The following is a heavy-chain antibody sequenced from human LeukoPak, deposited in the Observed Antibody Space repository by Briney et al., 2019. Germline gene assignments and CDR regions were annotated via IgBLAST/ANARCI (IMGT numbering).Heavy chain of an antibody. D-gene: IGHD2-15*01. CDR2: IKQDGRET. CDR3: ARPGLYCSGGSCYPFEN. CDR1: GFTFSSSW. J-gene: IGHJ4*02. V-gene: IGHV3-7*03. Sequence: GGSLRLSCVASGFTFSSSWMTWVRQAPGKGLEWVANIKQDGRETYYVDSVQGRFTISRDNAKNSLYLQMNSLRVEDTAIYYCARPGLYCSGGSCYPFENWGQGNLVTVSS.